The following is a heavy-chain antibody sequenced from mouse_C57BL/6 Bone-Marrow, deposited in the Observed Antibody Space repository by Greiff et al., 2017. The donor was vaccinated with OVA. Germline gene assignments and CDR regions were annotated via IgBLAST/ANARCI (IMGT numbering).Heavy chain of an antibody. D-gene: IGHD1-1*01. Sequence: VQLKESGPEPVKPGASVKISCKASGYSFTDYNMNWVKQSNGKSLEWIGVINPNYGTTSYNQKFKGKATLTVDQSSSTAYMQLNSLTSEDSAVYYCARGDYYGSSSYWYFDDWGPGTTVTVSS. CDR3: ARGDYYGSSSYWYFDD. CDR2: INPNYGTT. J-gene: IGHJ1*01. CDR1: GYSFTDYN. V-gene: IGHV1-39*01.